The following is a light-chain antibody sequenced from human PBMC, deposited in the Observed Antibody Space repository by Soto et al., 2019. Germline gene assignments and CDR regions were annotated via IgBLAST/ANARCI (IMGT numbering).Light chain of an antibody. CDR1: QTVERW. CDR3: QQYHGFSRT. J-gene: IGKJ1*01. Sequence: DIQMTQSPSTLSASVGDRVIITCRASQTVERWMAWYQQKPGKAPKLLISDVSTLERGVPSRFSGSGSATEFTLTISGLQPDDFATYYCQQYHGFSRTFGQGTKVEI. CDR2: DVS. V-gene: IGKV1-5*01.